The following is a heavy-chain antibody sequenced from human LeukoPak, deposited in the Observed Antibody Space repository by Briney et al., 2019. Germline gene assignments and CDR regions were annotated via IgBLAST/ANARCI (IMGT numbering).Heavy chain of an antibody. Sequence: PGGSLRLSCAASGYTFTNYWMHWVRQAPGEGLVWVSRINIDGTNTIYADSVRGRFTVSRDNAKNTLYLQMDSLRAEDTAVYYCARDRGINWFDPWGQGTLVAVSS. V-gene: IGHV3-74*01. CDR2: INIDGTNT. CDR1: GYTFTNYW. CDR3: ARDRGINWFDP. D-gene: IGHD3-16*01. J-gene: IGHJ5*02.